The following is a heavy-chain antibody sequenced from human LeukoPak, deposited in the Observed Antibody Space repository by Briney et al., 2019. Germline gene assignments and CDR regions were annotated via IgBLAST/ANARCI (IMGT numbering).Heavy chain of an antibody. Sequence: SVKVSCKASGGTFSSYAISWVRQAPGQGLEWMGGIIPIFGTANYAQKFQGRVTITADKSTSTAYMELSSLRSEDTAVYYCARGLRGYGDYHGAFDIWGQGTMVTVSS. CDR2: IIPIFGTA. J-gene: IGHJ3*02. CDR3: ARGLRGYGDYHGAFDI. V-gene: IGHV1-69*06. CDR1: GGTFSSYA. D-gene: IGHD4-17*01.